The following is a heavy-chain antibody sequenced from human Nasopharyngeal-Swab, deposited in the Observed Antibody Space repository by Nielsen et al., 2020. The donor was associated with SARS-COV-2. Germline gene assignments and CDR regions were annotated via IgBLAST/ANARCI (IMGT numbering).Heavy chain of an antibody. Sequence: GGSLRLSCVASGLTFSDYYMSWIRQAPGKGLEWVSYMSNSGSTIYYADSVKGRFTISRDNAKNSLYLQMNSLRAEDTAVYYCAREPGYDSSGYALGYWGQGTLVTVSS. V-gene: IGHV3-11*04. CDR1: GLTFSDYY. CDR2: MSNSGSTI. D-gene: IGHD3-22*01. J-gene: IGHJ4*02. CDR3: AREPGYDSSGYALGY.